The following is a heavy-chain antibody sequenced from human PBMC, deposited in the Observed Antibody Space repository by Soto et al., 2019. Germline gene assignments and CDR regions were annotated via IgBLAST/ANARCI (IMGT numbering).Heavy chain of an antibody. D-gene: IGHD6-13*01. CDR2: VYHSGST. CDR3: ASSHAGAHITAAVH. Sequence: QLQLQESGSGLVKPSQTLSLTCAVSGGSISSSGYSWSWIRQPPGKGLEWVGYVYHSGSTYYNPSHNSRVTISVDRSKNQFSLKLSSVTAADTAVYYCASSHAGAHITAAVHWGQGTLVTVSS. J-gene: IGHJ4*02. CDR1: GGSISSSGYS. V-gene: IGHV4-30-2*01.